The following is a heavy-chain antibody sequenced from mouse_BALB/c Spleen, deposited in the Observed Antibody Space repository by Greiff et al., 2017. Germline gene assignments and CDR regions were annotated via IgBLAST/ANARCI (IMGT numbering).Heavy chain of an antibody. CDR2: IWTGGGT. CDR3: VRRGLWYYGAMDY. V-gene: IGHV2-9-2*01. D-gene: IGHD2-1*01. J-gene: IGHJ4*01. CDR1: GFSLTSYD. Sequence: QVQLQQSGPGLVAPSQSLSITCTVSGFSLTSYDISWIRQPPGKGLEWLGVIWTGGGTNYNSAFMSRLSISKDNSKSQVFLKMNSLQTDDTAIYYCVRRGLWYYGAMDYWGQGTSVTVAS.